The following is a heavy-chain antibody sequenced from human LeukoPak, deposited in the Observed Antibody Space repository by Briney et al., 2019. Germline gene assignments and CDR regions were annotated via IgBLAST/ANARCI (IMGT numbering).Heavy chain of an antibody. CDR3: ARASGYYGSDWFDP. CDR2: MNPNSGNT. V-gene: IGHV1-8*03. Sequence: ASVKVSCKASGYTFTSYDINWVRQATGQGLEWMGWMNPNSGNTGYAQKFQGGVTITRNTSISTAYMELSSLRSEDTAVYYCARASGYYGSDWFDPWGQGTLVTVSS. J-gene: IGHJ5*02. D-gene: IGHD3-10*01. CDR1: GYTFTSYD.